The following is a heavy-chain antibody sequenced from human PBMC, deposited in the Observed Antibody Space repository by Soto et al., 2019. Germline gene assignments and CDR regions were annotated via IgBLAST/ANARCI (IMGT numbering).Heavy chain of an antibody. CDR2: ISYDGSNK. D-gene: IGHD2-2*01. Sequence: GGSLRLSCAASGFTFSSYGMHWVRQAPGKGLEWVAVISYDGSNKYYAGSVKGRFTISRDNSKNTLYLQMNSLRAEDTAVYYCAKIPLLRAFLVPAAIDRYGMDVWGQGTTVTVSS. V-gene: IGHV3-30*18. CDR3: AKIPLLRAFLVPAAIDRYGMDV. CDR1: GFTFSSYG. J-gene: IGHJ6*02.